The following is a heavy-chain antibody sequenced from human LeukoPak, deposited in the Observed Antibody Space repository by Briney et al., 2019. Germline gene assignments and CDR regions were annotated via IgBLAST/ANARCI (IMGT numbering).Heavy chain of an antibody. CDR3: ARDIGASNWFDP. Sequence: SVKVSCKASRGTFSSYAISWVRQAPGQGLEWIGGIIPIFGTANYAQKFQGRVTITTDESTSTAYMELSSLRSEDTAVYYCARDIGASNWFDPCGQGTLVTVSS. V-gene: IGHV1-69*05. CDR2: IIPIFGTA. J-gene: IGHJ5*02. D-gene: IGHD3-16*01. CDR1: RGTFSSYA.